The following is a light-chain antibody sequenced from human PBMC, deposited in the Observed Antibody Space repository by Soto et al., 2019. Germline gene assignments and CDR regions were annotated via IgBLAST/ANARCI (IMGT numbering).Light chain of an antibody. CDR3: SSYGGSDNLDVL. J-gene: IGLJ2*01. CDR1: SSDVGGYNY. CDR2: EVS. Sequence: QSALTQPPSASGSPGQSVTISCTGTSSDVGGYNYVSWYRQYPGKAPQLLIYEVSERPSGVADRFSGSKSGNTASLTVSGLQADDEADYYSSSYGGSDNLDVLFGGGTKLTVL. V-gene: IGLV2-8*01.